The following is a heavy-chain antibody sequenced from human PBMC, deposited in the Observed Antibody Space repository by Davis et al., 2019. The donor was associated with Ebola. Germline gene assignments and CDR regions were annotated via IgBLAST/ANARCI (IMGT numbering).Heavy chain of an antibody. Sequence: PGGSLRLSCAASAFSFSSYSMNWVRQAPGKGLEWVSYISTSSSPIYYADSVKGRFTISRDNAKNSLYLQMNSPRDEDTAVYYCARDQGAIAARPSAFDMWGQGTMVTVSS. J-gene: IGHJ3*02. CDR1: AFSFSSYS. CDR3: ARDQGAIAARPSAFDM. CDR2: ISTSSSPI. V-gene: IGHV3-48*02. D-gene: IGHD6-6*01.